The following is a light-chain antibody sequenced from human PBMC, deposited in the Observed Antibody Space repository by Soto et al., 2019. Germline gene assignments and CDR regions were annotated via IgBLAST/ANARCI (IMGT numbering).Light chain of an antibody. J-gene: IGKJ5*01. Sequence: DIQMTQSPSTLSATAGDRVTITCRASQSISSWLAWYQHKPGKAPKLLIYDASNLDSGVPSRFSGSGSGTEFTLTISSLQPDDFATYYCQQYNSYLITFGQGTRLEIK. CDR1: QSISSW. CDR2: DAS. CDR3: QQYNSYLIT. V-gene: IGKV1-5*01.